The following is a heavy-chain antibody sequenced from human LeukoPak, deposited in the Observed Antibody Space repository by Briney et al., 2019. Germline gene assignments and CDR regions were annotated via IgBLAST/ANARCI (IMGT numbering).Heavy chain of an antibody. CDR2: IYSGDNT. J-gene: IGHJ4*02. Sequence: PGGPLRLSCAASGFTVSNNYMSWVRQAPGKGLEWVSVIYSGDNTYYVESVKGRFTISRDNSKNTLFLQMNRLRAEDTAVYYCAGRRVLDASFDYWGQGTLVTASS. V-gene: IGHV3-66*02. D-gene: IGHD3-16*01. CDR1: GFTVSNNY. CDR3: AGRRVLDASFDY.